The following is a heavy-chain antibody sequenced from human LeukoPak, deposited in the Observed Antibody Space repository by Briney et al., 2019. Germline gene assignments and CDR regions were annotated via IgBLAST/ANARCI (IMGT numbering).Heavy chain of an antibody. CDR2: INHSGST. J-gene: IGHJ2*01. CDR3: ARGGPAYFDL. CDR1: GGSISSGGYY. Sequence: SETLSLTCTASGGSISSGGYYWSWIRQPPGKGLEWIGEINHSGSTNYNPSLKSRVTISVDTSKNQFSLKLSSVTAADTAVYYCARGGPAYFDLWGRGTLVTVSS. V-gene: IGHV4-34*01.